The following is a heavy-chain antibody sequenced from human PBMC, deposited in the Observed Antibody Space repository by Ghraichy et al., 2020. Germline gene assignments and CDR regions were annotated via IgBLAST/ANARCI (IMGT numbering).Heavy chain of an antibody. D-gene: IGHD3-10*01. J-gene: IGHJ3*02. Sequence: GGSLRLSCAASGFTFSSYAMSWVRQAPGKGLEWVSAISGSGGSTYYADSVKGRFTISRDNSKNTLYLQMNSLRAEYTAVYYCAKDLVYPLNYYDSDIWGQGTMVTVSS. CDR3: AKDLVYPLNYYDSDI. CDR2: ISGSGGST. V-gene: IGHV3-23*01. CDR1: GFTFSSYA.